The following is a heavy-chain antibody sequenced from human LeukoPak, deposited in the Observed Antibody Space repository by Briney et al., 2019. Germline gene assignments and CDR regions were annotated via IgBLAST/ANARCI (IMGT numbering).Heavy chain of an antibody. J-gene: IGHJ4*02. CDR2: INPNSGGT. CDR1: GYTFTDYY. D-gene: IGHD3-16*02. CDR3: ARVRGMITFGGVIVIPNPYDY. V-gene: IGHV1-2*02. Sequence: ASVKVSCKASGYTFTDYYMHWVRQAPGQGLEWMGWINPNSGGTNYAQKFQGRVTMTRDTSISTAYMELSRLRSDDTAVYYCARVRGMITFGGVIVIPNPYDYWGQGTLVTVSS.